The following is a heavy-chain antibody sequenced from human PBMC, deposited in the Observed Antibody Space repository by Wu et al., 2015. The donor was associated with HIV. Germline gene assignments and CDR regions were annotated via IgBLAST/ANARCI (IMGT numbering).Heavy chain of an antibody. CDR2: IIPNHGGA. CDR1: GGSFSRSG. D-gene: IGHD3-10*01. J-gene: IGHJ4*02. V-gene: IGHV1-69*11. CDR3: ARGRSYYGSGSYSDY. Sequence: QVQLVQSGAEVKKPGSSVKVSCKASGGSFSRSGISWVRQAPGKGFEWMGRIIPNHGGANYAEKFEGRVTITADEATNTAYMDLSRLRSEDTAVYYCARGRSYYGSGSYSDYWGQGTLVTVSS.